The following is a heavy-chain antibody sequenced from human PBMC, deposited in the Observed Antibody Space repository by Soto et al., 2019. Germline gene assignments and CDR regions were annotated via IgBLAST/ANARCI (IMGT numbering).Heavy chain of an antibody. CDR2: ISVTGGSI. CDR1: GFNFSNYV. CDR3: AKKAGYSGFHPFDY. Sequence: EVQLLESGGGLVQPGGSLRLSCAASGFNFSNYVMSWVRQAPGKGLEWVAGISVTGGSIFHGNAVKGRFTISRDNSKNTLYLQMQSVRVEDTAIYYCAKKAGYSGFHPFDYWGQGTLVTVSS. V-gene: IGHV3-23*01. J-gene: IGHJ4*02. D-gene: IGHD5-12*01.